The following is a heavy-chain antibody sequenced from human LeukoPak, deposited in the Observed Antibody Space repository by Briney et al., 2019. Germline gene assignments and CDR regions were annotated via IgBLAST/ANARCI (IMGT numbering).Heavy chain of an antibody. CDR3: AKAGGWFGELLQTSADNWFDP. CDR2: ISGSGGST. D-gene: IGHD3-10*01. Sequence: PRGSLRLSCADSGFTFSNYAMSWVRPAPGEGLGWVSVISGSGGSTYYAESVKGRFTISRDNPKTTLYLQMNSLRAEDTAVYYWAKAGGWFGELLQTSADNWFDPWGQGTLFTVSS. J-gene: IGHJ5*02. CDR1: GFTFSNYA. V-gene: IGHV3-23*01.